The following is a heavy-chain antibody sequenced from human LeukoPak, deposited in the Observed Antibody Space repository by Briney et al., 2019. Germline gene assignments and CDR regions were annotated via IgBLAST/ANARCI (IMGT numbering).Heavy chain of an antibody. CDR3: ARADITRTSYYFDY. Sequence: GGSLRLSCAASGFTFSSYAMHWVRQAPGKGLEYVSAISSNGGSTYYANSVKGRFTISRDNSKNTLYLQMGSLRAEDMAVYYCARADITRTSYYFDYWGQGTLDTVSS. CDR2: ISSNGGST. V-gene: IGHV3-64*01. D-gene: IGHD1-20*01. CDR1: GFTFSSYA. J-gene: IGHJ4*02.